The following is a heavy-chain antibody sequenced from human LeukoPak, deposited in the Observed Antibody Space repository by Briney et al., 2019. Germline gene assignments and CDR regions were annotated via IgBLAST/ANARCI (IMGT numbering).Heavy chain of an antibody. CDR3: AKAPGYSSGWYVQN. CDR2: ISSSSSYI. V-gene: IGHV3-21*04. D-gene: IGHD6-19*01. J-gene: IGHJ1*01. CDR1: GFIFSSYS. Sequence: GGSLRLSCAASGFIFSSYSMTWVRQAPGKGLEWVSSISSSSSYIYYADSVKGRFTISRDNAKNTLYLQMNSLRAEDTAVYYCAKAPGYSSGWYVQNWGQGTLVTVSS.